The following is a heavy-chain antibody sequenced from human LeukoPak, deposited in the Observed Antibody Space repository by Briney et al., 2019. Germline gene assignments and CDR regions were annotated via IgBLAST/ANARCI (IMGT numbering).Heavy chain of an antibody. D-gene: IGHD2-21*01. CDR2: ISSSGSTI. CDR3: ARDRSIVIPPARGLDY. V-gene: IGHV3-48*03. CDR1: GFNFSDYE. Sequence: GGSLRLSCAASGFNFSDYEMNWVRQAPGKGLEWVSYISSSGSTIYYADSVKGRFTISRDNAKNSLYLQMNSLRAEDTAVYYCARDRSIVIPPARGLDYWGQGTLVTVSS. J-gene: IGHJ4*02.